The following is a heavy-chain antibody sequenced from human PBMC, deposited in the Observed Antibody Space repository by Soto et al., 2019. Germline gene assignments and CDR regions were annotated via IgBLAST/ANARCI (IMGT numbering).Heavy chain of an antibody. CDR3: AKDAVPGPPDYFDF. Sequence: AGGSLRLSCVGSGFTVSAYEIYWVRQAPGKGLDWVAVISSGGRHQFYTDSVRGRFTISRDDSKNTVYLQMNNLTPQDAAIYYCAKDAVPGPPDYFDFWGQGTLVTVSS. V-gene: IGHV3-30*04. CDR2: ISSGGRHQ. D-gene: IGHD6-19*01. J-gene: IGHJ4*02. CDR1: GFTVSAYE.